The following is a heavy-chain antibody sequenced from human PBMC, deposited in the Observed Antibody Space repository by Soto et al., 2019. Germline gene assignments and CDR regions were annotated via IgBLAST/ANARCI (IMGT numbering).Heavy chain of an antibody. J-gene: IGHJ4*02. D-gene: IGHD3-22*01. CDR1: GGSVSSGSYY. V-gene: IGHV4-61*01. Sequence: PSETLSLTCTVSGGSVSSGSYYWSWIRQPPGKGLKWIGYIYYSGSTNYNPSLKSRVTISVDTSKNQFSLKLSSVTAADTAVYYCARVVYDSSGYYYPYFDYWGQGTLVTVSS. CDR2: IYYSGST. CDR3: ARVVYDSSGYYYPYFDY.